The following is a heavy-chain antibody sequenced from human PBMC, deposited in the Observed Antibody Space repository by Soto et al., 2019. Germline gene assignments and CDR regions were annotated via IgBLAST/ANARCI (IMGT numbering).Heavy chain of an antibody. CDR1: GYSISSGYY. D-gene: IGHD6-19*01. CDR3: ARGSTPAGWDY. Sequence: PSETLSLTCAVSGYSISSGYYWGWIRQPPGKGLEWIGSIYHSGSTYYNPSLKSRVTISVDTSKNQFSLKLSSVTAADTAVYYCARGSTPAGWDYWGQGALVT. V-gene: IGHV4-38-2*01. J-gene: IGHJ4*02. CDR2: IYHSGST.